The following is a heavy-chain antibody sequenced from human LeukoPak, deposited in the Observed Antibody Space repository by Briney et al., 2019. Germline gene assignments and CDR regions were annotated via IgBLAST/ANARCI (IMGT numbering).Heavy chain of an antibody. CDR1: GFTFSSYA. Sequence: GGSLRLSCAASGFTFSSYAMNWVRQAPGEGLEWVSGISGSGGSTYYADSVKGRFTISRDNSKNTLYLQMNSLRAEDTAVYYCAKDRSAARVGATPTYYFDYWGQGTLVTVSS. D-gene: IGHD1-26*01. V-gene: IGHV3-23*01. CDR3: AKDRSAARVGATPTYYFDY. CDR2: ISGSGGST. J-gene: IGHJ4*02.